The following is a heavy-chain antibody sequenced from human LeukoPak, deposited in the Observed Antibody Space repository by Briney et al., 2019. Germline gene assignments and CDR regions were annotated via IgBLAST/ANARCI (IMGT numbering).Heavy chain of an antibody. V-gene: IGHV1-18*01. D-gene: IGHD3-22*01. CDR2: ISAYNGNT. CDR1: GYTFTSYG. Sequence: ASVNVSCKASGYTFTSYGIGWVRRAPGQGLEWMGWISAYNGNTNYAQKLQGRVTMTTDKSTRTAYMELRSLRSDDTAVYYCARDLSQNYYDSSGYGMDVWGQGTTVTVSS. J-gene: IGHJ6*02. CDR3: ARDLSQNYYDSSGYGMDV.